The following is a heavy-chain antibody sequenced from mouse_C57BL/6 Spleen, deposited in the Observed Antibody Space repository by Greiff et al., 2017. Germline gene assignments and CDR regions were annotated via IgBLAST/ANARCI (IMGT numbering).Heavy chain of an antibody. J-gene: IGHJ3*01. Sequence: QVQLKQSGAELVKPGASVKMSCKASGYTFTTYSIEWMKQNHGQSLEWIGNFHPYNDDTKYNEKFKGKATLTVEKSSSTVYLELSRLTSDDSAVYYCARGDYYGSSPFADWGQGTLVTVSA. CDR1: GYTFTTYS. V-gene: IGHV1-47*01. D-gene: IGHD1-1*01. CDR3: ARGDYYGSSPFAD. CDR2: FHPYNDDT.